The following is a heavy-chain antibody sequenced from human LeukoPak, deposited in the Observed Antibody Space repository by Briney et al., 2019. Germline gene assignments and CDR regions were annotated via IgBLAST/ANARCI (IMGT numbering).Heavy chain of an antibody. CDR1: GFTCSSYW. V-gene: IGHV3-7*01. CDR2: IKQDGSDK. CDR3: ARDLWELLIDYFDY. J-gene: IGHJ4*02. Sequence: GASLRLSCADSGFTCSSYWLSWVRPAPGKGLEWVANIKQDGSDKYYVDSVRGRFTISRDNSKNTLYLQMNSLRAEDTAVYYCARDLWELLIDYFDYWGQGTLVTVSS. D-gene: IGHD1-26*01.